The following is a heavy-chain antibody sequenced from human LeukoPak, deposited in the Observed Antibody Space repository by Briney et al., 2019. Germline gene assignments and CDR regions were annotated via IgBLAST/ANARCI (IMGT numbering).Heavy chain of an antibody. CDR2: IYHSGST. CDR3: ARDLWDYDYVWGSYRYTEYYFDY. D-gene: IGHD3-16*02. V-gene: IGHV4-38-2*02. J-gene: IGHJ4*02. Sequence: SETLSLTCTVSGYSISSGHYWGWIRQPPGKGLEWIGSIYHSGSTYYNPSLKSRVTISVDTSKNQFSLKLSSVTAADTAVYYCARDLWDYDYVWGSYRYTEYYFDYWGQGTLVTVSS. CDR1: GYSISSGHY.